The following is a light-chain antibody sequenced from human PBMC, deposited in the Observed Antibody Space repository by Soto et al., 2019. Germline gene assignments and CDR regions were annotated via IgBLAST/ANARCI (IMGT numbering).Light chain of an antibody. J-gene: IGLJ7*01. CDR3: SSYTSSSTVV. V-gene: IGLV2-18*02. Sequence: QSVLTQPPSVSGSPGQSVTICCTGTSSDVGNYNRVSWYQQPPGTAPKLMIYEVSNRPSGVPDRFSASKSGNTASLTISGLQAEDEADYYCSSYTSSSTVVFGGGTQLTVL. CDR2: EVS. CDR1: SSDVGNYNR.